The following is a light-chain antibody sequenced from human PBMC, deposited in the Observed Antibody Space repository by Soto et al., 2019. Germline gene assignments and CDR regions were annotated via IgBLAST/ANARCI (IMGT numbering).Light chain of an antibody. J-gene: IGLJ1*01. V-gene: IGLV2-14*01. Sequence: QSVLTQPASVSGSPGQSITISCTGTSSDVGGYNYVCWYKQHPGKAPQLMIYEVTNRPSGVSDRFSGSKSGNTASLTISGLQAEDEADYYCSSYTSSSTLYVFGTGTQVTVL. CDR3: SSYTSSSTLYV. CDR1: SSDVGGYNY. CDR2: EVT.